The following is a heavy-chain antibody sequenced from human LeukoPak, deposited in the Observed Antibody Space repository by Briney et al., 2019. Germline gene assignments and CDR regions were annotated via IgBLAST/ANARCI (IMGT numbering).Heavy chain of an antibody. J-gene: IGHJ6*03. CDR1: GYTYTSYY. CDR3: ARRYYYDSSGYYYYYMDV. Sequence: ASVKVSCKASGYTYTSYYMHWVRQAPGQGLEWMGIINPSGGSTSYAQKFQGGVTMTRDTSTSTVYMDLSSLRSEDTAVYYCARRYYYDSSGYYYYYMDVWGKGTTVTVSS. D-gene: IGHD3-22*01. CDR2: INPSGGST. V-gene: IGHV1-46*01.